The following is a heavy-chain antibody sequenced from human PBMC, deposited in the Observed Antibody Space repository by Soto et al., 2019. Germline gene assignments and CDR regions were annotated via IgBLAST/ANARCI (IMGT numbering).Heavy chain of an antibody. CDR3: ATNLQRRTLSDAFDI. Sequence: GGSLRLSCAASGISFSDYGMHWVRQAPGKGLEWVAIISYDAKYKYYAESVKGRFTISRDNSRNTLNLQMTSLGGEDTAVYYCATNLQRRTLSDAFDIWGQGTMVIVSS. J-gene: IGHJ3*02. D-gene: IGHD3-3*02. V-gene: IGHV3-30*03. CDR1: GISFSDYG. CDR2: ISYDAKYK.